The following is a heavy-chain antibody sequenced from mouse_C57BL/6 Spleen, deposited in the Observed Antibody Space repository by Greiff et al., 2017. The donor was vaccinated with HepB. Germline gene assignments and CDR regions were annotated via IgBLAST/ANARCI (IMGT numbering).Heavy chain of an antibody. J-gene: IGHJ2*01. Sequence: VQLQQPGAELVKPGASVKLSCKASGYTFTSYWMQWVKQRPGQGLEWIGEIDPSDSYTNYNQKFKGKATLTVDTSSSTAYMQLSSLTSEDSAVYYCARGIYYYGKYFDYWGQGTTLTVSS. V-gene: IGHV1-50*01. CDR2: IDPSDSYT. CDR1: GYTFTSYW. D-gene: IGHD1-1*01. CDR3: ARGIYYYGKYFDY.